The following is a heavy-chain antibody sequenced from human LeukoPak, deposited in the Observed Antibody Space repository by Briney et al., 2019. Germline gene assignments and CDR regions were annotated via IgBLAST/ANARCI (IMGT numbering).Heavy chain of an antibody. CDR3: ARAFPPGYYYYYMDV. J-gene: IGHJ6*03. D-gene: IGHD2/OR15-2a*01. V-gene: IGHV3-20*04. CDR2: INWNGGST. CDR1: GFTFDDYG. Sequence: PGGSLRLSCAASGFTFDDYGMSWVRQAPGKGLEWVSGINWNGGSTGYADSVKGRFTISRDNAKNSLYLQMNSLRAKDTALYYCARAFPPGYYYYYMDVWGKGTTVTVSS.